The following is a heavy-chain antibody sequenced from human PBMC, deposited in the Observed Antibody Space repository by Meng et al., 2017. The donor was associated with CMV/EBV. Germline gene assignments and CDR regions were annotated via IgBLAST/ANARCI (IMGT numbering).Heavy chain of an antibody. CDR3: AREGGVVPAANNWFDP. CDR2: ISSSSSYI. V-gene: IGHV3-21*04. CDR1: AFTFSSYT. D-gene: IGHD2-2*01. Sequence: GESLKISCAASAFTFSSYTMNWVRQAPGKGLEWVSSISSSSSYIYYADSMKGRFTISRDNAKNSLYLQINSLRVEDTAVYYCAREGGVVPAANNWFDPWGQGTLVTVSS. J-gene: IGHJ5*02.